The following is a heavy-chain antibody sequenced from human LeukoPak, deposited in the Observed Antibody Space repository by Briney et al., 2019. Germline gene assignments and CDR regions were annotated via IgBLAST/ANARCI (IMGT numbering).Heavy chain of an antibody. J-gene: IGHJ3*02. V-gene: IGHV3-23*01. D-gene: IGHD6-13*01. Sequence: PGGSLRLSCAASGFTFSSYAMSWVRQAPGKGLKWVSAISGSGGSTYYADSVKGRFTISRDNSKNTLYLQMNSLRAEDTAVYYCAKDLSGGQQPDAFDIWGQGTMVTVSS. CDR3: AKDLSGGQQPDAFDI. CDR2: ISGSGGST. CDR1: GFTFSSYA.